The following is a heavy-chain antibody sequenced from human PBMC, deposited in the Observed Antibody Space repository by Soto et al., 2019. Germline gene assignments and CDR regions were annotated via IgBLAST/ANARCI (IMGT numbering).Heavy chain of an antibody. V-gene: IGHV1-69*06. CDR2: IIPIFGTA. CDR1: GGTFSSYA. Sequence: SVKVSCKASGGTFSSYAISWVRQAPGQGLEWMGGIIPIFGTANYAQKFQGRVTITADKSTSTAYMELSSLRSEDTAVYYCARDKGFYEILTGYYRYYCGMDVWGQGTTVTVSS. D-gene: IGHD3-9*01. J-gene: IGHJ6*02. CDR3: ARDKGFYEILTGYYRYYCGMDV.